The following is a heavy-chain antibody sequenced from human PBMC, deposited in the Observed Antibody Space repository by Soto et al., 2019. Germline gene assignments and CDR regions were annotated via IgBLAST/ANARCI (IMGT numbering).Heavy chain of an antibody. CDR3: ARGMEAAAGTGTHYYYYGMDV. D-gene: IGHD6-13*01. Sequence: PGGSLRLSCAASGFTFSSYWMSWVRQAPGKGLEWVANIKQDGSEKYYVDSVKGRFTISRDNAKNSLYLQMNSLRAEDTAVYYCARGMEAAAGTGTHYYYYGMDVWGQGTTVTVS. CDR2: IKQDGSEK. CDR1: GFTFSSYW. V-gene: IGHV3-7*03. J-gene: IGHJ6*02.